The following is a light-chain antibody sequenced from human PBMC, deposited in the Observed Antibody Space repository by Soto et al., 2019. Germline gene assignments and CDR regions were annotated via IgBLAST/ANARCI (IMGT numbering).Light chain of an antibody. CDR3: AAWDDSLNGWV. J-gene: IGLJ3*02. Sequence: QSVLTQPPSAPGAPGQRVTISCSGSNSNIGSNTVNWYQQLPGTAPKLLIYSNNQRPSGVPDRFSGSKSGTSASLAISGLQSEDEADYYCAAWDDSLNGWVFGGGTQLTVL. V-gene: IGLV1-44*01. CDR2: SNN. CDR1: NSNIGSNT.